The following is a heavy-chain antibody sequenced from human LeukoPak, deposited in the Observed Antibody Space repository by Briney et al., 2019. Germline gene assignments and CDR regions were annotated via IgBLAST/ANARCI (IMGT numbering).Heavy chain of an antibody. CDR3: ARARTTVTPGYYFDY. CDR1: GGTFSSYA. CDR2: IIPIFGTA. J-gene: IGHJ4*02. Sequence: GASVKDSCKASGGTFSSYAISWVRQAPGQGLEWMGGIIPIFGTANHAQKFQGRVTITADESTSTAYMELSSLRSEDTVVYYCARARTTVTPGYYFDYWGQGTLVTVSS. D-gene: IGHD4-17*01. V-gene: IGHV1-69*13.